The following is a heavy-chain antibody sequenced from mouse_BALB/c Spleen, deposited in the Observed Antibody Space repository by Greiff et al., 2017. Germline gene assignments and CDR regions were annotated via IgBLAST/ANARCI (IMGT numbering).Heavy chain of an antibody. Sequence: EVQLQQSGPELVKPGASVKISCKASGYTFTDYNMHWVKQSHGKSLEWIGYIYPYNGGTGYNQKFKSKATLTVDNSSSTAYMELRSLTSEDSAVYYCARDGNLRRAMDYWGQGTSVTVSS. V-gene: IGHV1S29*02. D-gene: IGHD2-1*01. J-gene: IGHJ4*01. CDR1: GYTFTDYN. CDR3: ARDGNLRRAMDY. CDR2: IYPYNGGT.